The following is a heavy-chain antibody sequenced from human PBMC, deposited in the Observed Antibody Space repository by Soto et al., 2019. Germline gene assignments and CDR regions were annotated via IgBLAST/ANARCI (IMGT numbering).Heavy chain of an antibody. J-gene: IGHJ4*02. D-gene: IGHD6-19*01. CDR2: IKQDGSEK. Sequence: GGSLRLSCAASGFTFSSYWMSWVRQAPGKGLEWVANIKQDGSEKYYVDSVKGRFTISRDNAKNSLYLQMNSLRAEDTAVYYCAREQVFIAVAGNDYWGQGTLVTVSS. CDR3: AREQVFIAVAGNDY. CDR1: GFTFSSYW. V-gene: IGHV3-7*01.